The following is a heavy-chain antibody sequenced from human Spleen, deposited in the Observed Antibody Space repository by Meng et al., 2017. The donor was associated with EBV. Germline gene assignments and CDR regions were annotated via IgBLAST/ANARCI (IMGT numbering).Heavy chain of an antibody. Sequence: QVQLQGSVSGLVKPSGTLSLSCFVSGGSFTFSHWWSWVRQSPGKGLEWIGKIYHSGATNYNPSFESRVSMSLDKSKNQFSLHLDSVTAADTALYFCARGDVGVFPAALGKFDLWGRGTLVTVSS. CDR1: GGSFTFSHW. V-gene: IGHV4/OR15-8*02. D-gene: IGHD1-26*01. CDR2: IYHSGAT. J-gene: IGHJ2*01. CDR3: ARGDVGVFPAALGKFDL.